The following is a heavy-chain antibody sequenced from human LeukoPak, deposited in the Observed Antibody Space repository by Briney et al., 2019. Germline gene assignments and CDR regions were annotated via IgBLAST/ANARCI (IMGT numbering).Heavy chain of an antibody. Sequence: LRLSCAASGFILSDRYMAWIRQAPGKGLEWLSYISGGGSDIKYADSVKGRFTISRDNAKKSLYLQMNSLRAEDTAVYYCATGSQIREADYWGQGTLVTVSS. CDR1: GFILSDRY. CDR2: ISGGGSDI. J-gene: IGHJ4*02. CDR3: ATGSQIREADY. V-gene: IGHV3-11*01. D-gene: IGHD3-10*01.